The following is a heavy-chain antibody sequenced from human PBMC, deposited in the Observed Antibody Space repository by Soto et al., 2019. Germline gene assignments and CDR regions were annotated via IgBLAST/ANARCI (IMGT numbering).Heavy chain of an antibody. CDR3: ARDLAAAAY. CDR1: GYIFTNYY. Sequence: ASVKVSCKASGYIFTNYYIRWVRQAPGQGLEWMAIINPLPTSGSTNYAQKFQGRVTVTRDTSTSTVYLELSSLRSDDTAVYYCARDLAAAAYWGQGTLVTVSS. V-gene: IGHV1-46*01. D-gene: IGHD6-13*01. CDR2: INPLPTSGST. J-gene: IGHJ4*02.